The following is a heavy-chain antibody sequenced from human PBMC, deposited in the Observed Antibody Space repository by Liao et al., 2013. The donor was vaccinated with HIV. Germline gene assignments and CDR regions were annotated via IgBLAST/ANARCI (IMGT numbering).Heavy chain of an antibody. CDR3: ARERRFGESNAPYYYYYYMDV. D-gene: IGHD3-10*01. V-gene: IGHV4-4*07. J-gene: IGHJ6*03. Sequence: QVQLQESGPGLVKPSETLPLTCTVSGGSISSFQWNWIRQPAGKGLEWIGRIYTSGSTNYNPSLKSRVTMSVDTSKNQFSLKLSSVTAADTAVYYCARERRFGESNAPYYYYYYMDVWGKGTTVTVSS. CDR2: IYTSGST. CDR1: GGSISSFQ.